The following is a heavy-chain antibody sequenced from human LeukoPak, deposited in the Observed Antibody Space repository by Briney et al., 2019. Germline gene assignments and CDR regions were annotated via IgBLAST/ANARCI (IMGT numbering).Heavy chain of an antibody. CDR1: GGSISSSSYY. V-gene: IGHV4-39*07. J-gene: IGHJ4*02. D-gene: IGHD5-18*01. Sequence: SETLSLTCTVSGGSISSSSYYWGWIRQPPGKGLEWIGTIHYSGSSYYNPSLKSRVTMSVDTSKNQFSLKLSSVTAADTAVYYCARGPGYYYFDYWGQGTLVTVSS. CDR3: ARGPGYYYFDY. CDR2: IHYSGSS.